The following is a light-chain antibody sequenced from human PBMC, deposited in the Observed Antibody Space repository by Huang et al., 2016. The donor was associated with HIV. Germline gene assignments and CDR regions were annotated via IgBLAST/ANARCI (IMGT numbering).Light chain of an antibody. V-gene: IGKV3-11*01. CDR1: QSVSSY. J-gene: IGKJ4*01. CDR3: QQRSNWPRGA. Sequence: EIVLTQSPATLSLSPGERATLSCWASQSVSSYLAWYQQKPGQAPRLLIYDASNRATGIPARFSGSGSGTDFTLTISSLEPEDFAVYYCQQRSNWPRGAFGGGTKVEIK. CDR2: DAS.